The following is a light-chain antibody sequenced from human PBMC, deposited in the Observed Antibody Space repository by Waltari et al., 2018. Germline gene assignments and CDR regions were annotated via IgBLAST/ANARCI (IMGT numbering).Light chain of an antibody. CDR1: QSISKW. J-gene: IGKJ4*01. V-gene: IGKV1-5*03. Sequence: DIQMTQSPSTLSASVGDRVTITCRASQSISKWLAWYQQKPGKAPKLLLDKASTVENGRPAHFSGNGSRTECTLTIASLQPDVCATYYCKQYKSYSLLTFPRGTKVEI. CDR2: KAS. CDR3: KQYKSYSLLT.